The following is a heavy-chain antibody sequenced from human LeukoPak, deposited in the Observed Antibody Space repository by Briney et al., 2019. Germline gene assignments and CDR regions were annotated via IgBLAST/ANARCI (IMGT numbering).Heavy chain of an antibody. CDR1: GFTFSSYE. Sequence: GGSLRLSCAASGFTFSSYEMNWVRQAPGKGLEWVSYISSSGSTIYYADSVKGRFTISRDNAKNSLYLQMNSLRAEDTAVYYCARVGGFTMLRGENDYWGQGTLVTVSS. CDR3: ARVGGFTMLRGENDY. J-gene: IGHJ4*02. V-gene: IGHV3-48*03. CDR2: ISSSGSTI. D-gene: IGHD3-10*01.